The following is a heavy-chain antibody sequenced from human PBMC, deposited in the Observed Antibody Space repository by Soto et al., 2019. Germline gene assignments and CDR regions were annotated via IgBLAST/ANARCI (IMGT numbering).Heavy chain of an antibody. Sequence: ASVKVSCKTSGYTFTTYFIHWVRQAPGQGLEWLGWINVDSGDTKSADGFKGRVTLTRDTSITTADMELTSLTSDDTAVYYCARGGLSYDSSGSPLAFWGQGTLVTVSS. CDR2: INVDSGDT. D-gene: IGHD3-22*01. V-gene: IGHV1-2*07. CDR1: GYTFTTYF. CDR3: ARGGLSYDSSGSPLAF. J-gene: IGHJ4*02.